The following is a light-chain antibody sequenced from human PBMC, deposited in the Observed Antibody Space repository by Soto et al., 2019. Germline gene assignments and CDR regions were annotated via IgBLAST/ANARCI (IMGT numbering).Light chain of an antibody. CDR3: QQTFNTPRT. V-gene: IGKV1-39*01. CDR1: QSINNF. Sequence: DLQMTQSPSSLSASIGDRVAITCRANQSINNFLNWYQHRPGQAPQLLIYVASSLQSGVPSRFSGSGSGTDFTLTISSLQPEDFATYFCQQTFNTPRTFGRGTKLEIK. CDR2: VAS. J-gene: IGKJ2*01.